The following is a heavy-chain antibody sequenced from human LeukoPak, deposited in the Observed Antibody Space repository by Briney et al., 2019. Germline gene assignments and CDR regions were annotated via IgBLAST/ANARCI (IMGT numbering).Heavy chain of an antibody. Sequence: PGGSLRLSCAASGFTFSSYSMNWVRQAPGKGLEWVSSISSSSSYIYYADSVKGRFTISRDNAKNSLYLQMNSLRAEDTAVYYCAGAPDYCGGDCYLGAWGQGTTVTVSS. J-gene: IGHJ6*02. V-gene: IGHV3-21*01. D-gene: IGHD2-21*02. CDR1: GFTFSSYS. CDR3: AGAPDYCGGDCYLGA. CDR2: ISSSSSYI.